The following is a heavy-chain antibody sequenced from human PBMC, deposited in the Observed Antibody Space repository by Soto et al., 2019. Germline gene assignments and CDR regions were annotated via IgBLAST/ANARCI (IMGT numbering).Heavy chain of an antibody. Sequence: GGSLRLSCAASEITFSRFAMHCVRQAPGKGLEWVAGVSSDGIRKYYADSVKGRFIVSRDNSNNTLSWQMNSLRAEDTAVYYCAKESRPAAVSTTFNYYFGMDVWGQGTTVTVS. D-gene: IGHD3-3*01. CDR3: AKESRPAAVSTTFNYYFGMDV. J-gene: IGHJ6*01. CDR2: VSSDGIRK. V-gene: IGHV3-30*04. CDR1: EITFSRFA.